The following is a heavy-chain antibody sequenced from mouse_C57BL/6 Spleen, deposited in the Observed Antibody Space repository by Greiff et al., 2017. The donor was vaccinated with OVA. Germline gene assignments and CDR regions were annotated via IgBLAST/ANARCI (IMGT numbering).Heavy chain of an antibody. CDR3: ARGSMVTTKSGAMDY. Sequence: VQLQQSGPVLVKPGASVKMSCKASGYTFTDYYMNWVKQSHGKSLEWIGVINPYNGGTSYNQKFKGKATLTVDKSSSTAYMELNSLTSEDSAVYYCARGSMVTTKSGAMDYWGQGTSVTVSS. J-gene: IGHJ4*01. CDR1: GYTFTDYY. D-gene: IGHD2-2*01. V-gene: IGHV1-19*01. CDR2: INPYNGGT.